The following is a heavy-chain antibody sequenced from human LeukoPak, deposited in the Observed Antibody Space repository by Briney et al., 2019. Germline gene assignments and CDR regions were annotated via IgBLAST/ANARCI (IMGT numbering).Heavy chain of an antibody. CDR1: GYTFTDYY. D-gene: IGHD5-18*01. V-gene: IGHV1-2*06. J-gene: IGHJ4*02. Sequence: ASVKVSCKASGYTFTDYYTHWVRQAPGQGLEWMGRINPNSGGTNSAQKFQGRVTMTRDTSISTAYMELSRLRSDDTAVYYCARGEWLLHYWGQGILVTVSS. CDR3: ARGEWLLHY. CDR2: INPNSGGT.